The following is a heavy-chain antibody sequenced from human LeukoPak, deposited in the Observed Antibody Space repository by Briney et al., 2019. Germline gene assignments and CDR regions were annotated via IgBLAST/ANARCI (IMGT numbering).Heavy chain of an antibody. V-gene: IGHV1-3*01. Sequence: ASVKDSCMASGYTFTSYAMHWVRQAPGQRLEWMGWINAGNGNTKYSQKFQGRVPITRDTSASTAYMELSSLRSEDTAVYYCASGILTGYPKYYYYGMDVWGKGTTVTVSS. D-gene: IGHD3-9*01. J-gene: IGHJ6*04. CDR3: ASGILTGYPKYYYYGMDV. CDR1: GYTFTSYA. CDR2: INAGNGNT.